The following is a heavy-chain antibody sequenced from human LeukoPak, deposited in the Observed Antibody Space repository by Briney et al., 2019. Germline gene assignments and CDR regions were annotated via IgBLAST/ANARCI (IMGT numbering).Heavy chain of an antibody. V-gene: IGHV6-1*01. CDR3: ARGGDDYGDFGPLDC. J-gene: IGHJ4*02. CDR2: TYYRSKWYN. D-gene: IGHD4-17*01. Sequence: SQTLSLTCAISGDSVSSNSAAWNWIRQSPSRGLEWLGRTYYRSKWYNDYAVSVKSRITIDPDTSKNQFSLHFNSVTPEDTAVYYCARGGDDYGDFGPLDCWGQGTLITVSS. CDR1: GDSVSSNSAA.